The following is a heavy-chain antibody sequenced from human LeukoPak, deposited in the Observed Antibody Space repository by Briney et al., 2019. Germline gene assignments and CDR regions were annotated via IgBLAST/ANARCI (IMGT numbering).Heavy chain of an antibody. J-gene: IGHJ4*02. CDR3: ASRLQGLRYFDY. CDR1: GGSISSGGYS. Sequence: SETLSLTGAVSGGSISSGGYSWSWIRQPPGKGLEWIGYIYHSGSTYYNPSLQSRVTISVDRSKNQFSLKLSSVTAADTAVYYCASRLQGLRYFDYWGQGTLVTVSS. CDR2: IYHSGST. V-gene: IGHV4-30-2*01. D-gene: IGHD3-16*01.